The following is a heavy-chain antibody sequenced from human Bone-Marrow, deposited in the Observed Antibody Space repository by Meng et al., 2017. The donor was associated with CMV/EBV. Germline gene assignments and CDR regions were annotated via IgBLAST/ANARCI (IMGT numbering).Heavy chain of an antibody. CDR2: IYYSGST. CDR3: VRRRGYYHAFDY. Sequence: SETLSLTCTVSGGSISSSSYYWGWLRQPPGKGLEWIGSIYYSGSTYYNPSLKSRVTISVDTSKNQFSLKLSSGTAADTAVYYCVRRRGYYHAFDYWGQGTRVTVSS. J-gene: IGHJ4*02. V-gene: IGHV4-39*01. D-gene: IGHD3-22*01. CDR1: GGSISSSSYY.